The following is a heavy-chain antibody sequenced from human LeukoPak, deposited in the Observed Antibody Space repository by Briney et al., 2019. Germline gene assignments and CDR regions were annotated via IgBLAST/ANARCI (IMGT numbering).Heavy chain of an antibody. CDR2: ISWNSDNI. CDR1: GFTFDDYA. D-gene: IGHD5-12*01. CDR3: AINGGGDSGYGNFDY. Sequence: GGSLRLSCAASGFTFDDYAMHWVRQAPGKGLEWVSGISWNSDNIGYADSVKGRFTTSRDNAKNSLYLQMNSLRAEDTALYYCAINGGGDSGYGNFDYWGQGTLVTVSS. J-gene: IGHJ4*02. V-gene: IGHV3-9*01.